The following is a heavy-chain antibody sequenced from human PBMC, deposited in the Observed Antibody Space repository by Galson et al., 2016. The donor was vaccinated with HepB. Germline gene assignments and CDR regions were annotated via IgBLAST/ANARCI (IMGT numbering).Heavy chain of an antibody. CDR2: TSGSGGST. CDR1: GFTFNKYA. CDR3: AKTTVNTGYYGMDV. J-gene: IGHJ6*02. V-gene: IGHV3-23*01. D-gene: IGHD5-18*01. Sequence: SLRLSCAASGFTFNKYAMNWVRQAPGKGLEWVSGTSGSGGSTYYADSVKGRLTISRDNSKNTLYLQMNSLGAEDTAVYYCAKTTVNTGYYGMDVWGQGTTVTVSS.